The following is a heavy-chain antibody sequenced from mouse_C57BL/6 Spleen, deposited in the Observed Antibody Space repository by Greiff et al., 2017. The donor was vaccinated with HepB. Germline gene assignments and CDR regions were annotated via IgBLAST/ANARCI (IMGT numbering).Heavy chain of an antibody. CDR3: ARSYYDYAMDY. J-gene: IGHJ4*01. Sequence: VQLQQSGPELVKPGASVKISCKASGYAFSSSWMNWVKQRPGKGLEWIGRIYPGDGDTNYNGKFKGKATLTADKSSSTAYMQLSSLTSEDSAVYVCARSYYDYAMDYWGQGTSVTVSS. CDR2: IYPGDGDT. V-gene: IGHV1-82*01. CDR1: GYAFSSSW. D-gene: IGHD2-4*01.